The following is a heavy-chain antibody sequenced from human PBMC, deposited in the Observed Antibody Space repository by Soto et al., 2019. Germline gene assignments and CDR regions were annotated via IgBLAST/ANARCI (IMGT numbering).Heavy chain of an antibody. D-gene: IGHD2-2*01. CDR3: AKVPSSSFCDY. CDR2: ISSSSSTI. Sequence: GGSLRLSCAASGFTFSSYSMNWVRQAPGKGLEWVSYISSSSSTIYYAESVKGRFTISRDNAKNSLYLQMNSLRAEDKAVYYCAKVPSSSFCDYWGQGTLVTVSS. J-gene: IGHJ4*02. CDR1: GFTFSSYS. V-gene: IGHV3-48*01.